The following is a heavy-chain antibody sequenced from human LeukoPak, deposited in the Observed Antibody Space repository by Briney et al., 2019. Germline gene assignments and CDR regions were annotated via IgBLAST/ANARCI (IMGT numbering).Heavy chain of an antibody. D-gene: IGHD1-26*01. J-gene: IGHJ4*02. V-gene: IGHV3-33*01. CDR2: IRFDGSNI. Sequence: GGSLRLSCAASGISFSAHGMRWVRQAPGKGLEWVAIIRFDGSNIHYADSVKGRFTISRDNSKNTLYLQMNSLRAEDTAVYYCVRDGVGATTYFGYFDHWGQGNLVTVSS. CDR3: VRDGVGATTYFGYFDH. CDR1: GISFSAHG.